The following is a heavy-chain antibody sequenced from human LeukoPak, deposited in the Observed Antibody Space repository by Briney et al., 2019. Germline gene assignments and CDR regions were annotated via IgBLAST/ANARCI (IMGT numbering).Heavy chain of an antibody. J-gene: IGHJ4*02. CDR2: IIPFFGTA. V-gene: IGHV1-69*06. CDR3: ASNTYYYNSSGYYYGTLSGPFDY. Sequence: SVKVSCKASGGTFSSYAISWVRQARGQGLEWMGVIIPFFGTANYAQKFQGRVTITADKSTSTAYMELSSLRSEDTAVYYCASNTYYYNSSGYYYGTLSGPFDYWGQGTLVTVSS. D-gene: IGHD3-22*01. CDR1: GGTFSSYA.